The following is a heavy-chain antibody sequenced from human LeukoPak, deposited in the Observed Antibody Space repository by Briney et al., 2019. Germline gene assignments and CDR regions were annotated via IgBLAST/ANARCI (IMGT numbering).Heavy chain of an antibody. CDR1: GFTFSSYW. CDR2: IKQDGSEK. CDR3: ARTGNYYDSSGYYLAFDY. J-gene: IGHJ4*02. D-gene: IGHD3-22*01. Sequence: GGSLRLSCAASGFTFSSYWMSWVRQAPGKGPEWVANIKQDGSEKYYVDSVKGRFTISRDNAKNSLYLEMNSLRAEDTAVYYCARTGNYYDSSGYYLAFDYWGQGTLVTVSS. V-gene: IGHV3-7*03.